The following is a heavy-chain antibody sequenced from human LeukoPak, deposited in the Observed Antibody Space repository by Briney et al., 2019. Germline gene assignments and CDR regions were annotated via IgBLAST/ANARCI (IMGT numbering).Heavy chain of an antibody. CDR1: GGSISSGDYY. CDR3: ARRSRYYDSSGYCQFDY. J-gene: IGHJ4*02. Sequence: SETLSLTCTVSGGSISSGDYYWSWIRQPPGKGLEWIGYIYYSGSTYYNPSLKSRVTISVDTSKNQFSLKLSSVTAADTAVYYCARRSRYYDSSGYCQFDYWGQGTLVTVSS. V-gene: IGHV4-30-4*01. CDR2: IYYSGST. D-gene: IGHD3-22*01.